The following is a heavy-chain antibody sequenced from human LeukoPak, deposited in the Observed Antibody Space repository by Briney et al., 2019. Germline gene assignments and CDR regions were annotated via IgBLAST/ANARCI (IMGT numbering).Heavy chain of an antibody. J-gene: IGHJ4*02. D-gene: IGHD3-22*01. CDR1: GVTFSDYS. CDR2: IIPITGTA. V-gene: IGHV1-69*08. CDR3: ARFDSGPLDY. Sequence: SVKVSCEASGVTFSDYSISWVRQAPGQGLEWIGRIIPITGTAKYTQKFQGRVTITADKSTNTAYMELNSLRSDDTAVYYCARFDSGPLDYWGQGTLVTVSS.